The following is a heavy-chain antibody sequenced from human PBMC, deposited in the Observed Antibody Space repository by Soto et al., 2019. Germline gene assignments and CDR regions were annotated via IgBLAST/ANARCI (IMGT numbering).Heavy chain of an antibody. Sequence: ASVKVSCKASGYTFTSYGICWVRQAPGQGLEWMGWITAYSGNTNYAQKFQGRITVTTDTSTSTAYMELRSLRSDDTAVYYCARAASSGWNDYWGQGTPVTVSS. CDR3: ARAASSGWNDY. J-gene: IGHJ4*02. CDR1: GYTFTSYG. D-gene: IGHD6-19*01. V-gene: IGHV1-18*01. CDR2: ITAYSGNT.